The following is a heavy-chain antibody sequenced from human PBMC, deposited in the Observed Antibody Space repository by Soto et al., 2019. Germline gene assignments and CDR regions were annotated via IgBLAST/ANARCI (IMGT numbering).Heavy chain of an antibody. D-gene: IGHD4-17*01. CDR3: AYGDPRGPLDS. CDR1: GGSISSYY. V-gene: IGHV4-59*01. Sequence: SETLSLTCTVSGGSISSYYWSWIRQPPGKGLEWIGYIYNSGSTNYNPSLKSRVTISVDTSKNQFSLKLSSVTAADTAVYYCAYGDPRGPLDSWGQGTLVTVSS. J-gene: IGHJ5*01. CDR2: IYNSGST.